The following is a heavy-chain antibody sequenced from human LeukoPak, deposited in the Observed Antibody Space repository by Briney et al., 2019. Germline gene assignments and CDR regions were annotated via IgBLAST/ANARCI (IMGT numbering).Heavy chain of an antibody. D-gene: IGHD6-13*01. CDR1: GHTFTSYY. J-gene: IGHJ6*02. CDR2: INPSGGST. V-gene: IGHV1-46*01. CDR3: ARVDSSSWYLRHYYGMDV. Sequence: ASVKVSCKASGHTFTSYYMHWVRQAPGQGLEWMGIINPSGGSTSYAQKFQGRVTMTRDTSTSTVYMELSSLRSEDTAVYYCARVDSSSWYLRHYYGMDVWGQGTTVTVSS.